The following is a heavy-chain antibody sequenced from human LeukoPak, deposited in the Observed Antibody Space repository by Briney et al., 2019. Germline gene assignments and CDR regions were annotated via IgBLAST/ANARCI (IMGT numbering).Heavy chain of an antibody. CDR2: IYYSGST. Sequence: SETLSLTCTVSGGSISSYYWSWIRQPPGKGLEWIGYIYYSGSTNCNPSLKSRVTISVDTSKNQFSLKLSSVTAADTAVYYCARGSIAARRAFDIWGRGTMVTVSS. J-gene: IGHJ3*02. CDR1: GGSISSYY. V-gene: IGHV4-59*01. CDR3: ARGSIAARRAFDI. D-gene: IGHD6-6*01.